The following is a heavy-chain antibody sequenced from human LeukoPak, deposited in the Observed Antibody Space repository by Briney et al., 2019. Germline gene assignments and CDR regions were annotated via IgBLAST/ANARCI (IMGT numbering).Heavy chain of an antibody. J-gene: IGHJ4*02. D-gene: IGHD3-22*01. CDR2: ISYDGSNK. CDR3: ARDPMGHDSSGYPPS. V-gene: IGHV3-30-3*01. CDR1: GFSVNNNY. Sequence: PGGSLRLSCVASGFSVNNNYMSWVRQAPGKGLEWVAVISYDGSNKYYADSVKGRFTISRDNSKNTLYLQMNSLRAEDTAVYYCARDPMGHDSSGYPPSWGQGTLVTVSS.